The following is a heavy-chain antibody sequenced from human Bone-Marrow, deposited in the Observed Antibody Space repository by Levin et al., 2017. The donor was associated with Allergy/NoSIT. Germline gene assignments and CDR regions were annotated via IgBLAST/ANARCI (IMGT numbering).Heavy chain of an antibody. D-gene: IGHD3-10*01. J-gene: IGHJ3*02. CDR3: AIYGSGSYYSAFDS. CDR1: GFTVSSNH. V-gene: IGHV3-53*01. CDR2: IYSGGRT. Sequence: GGSLRLSCAASGFTVSSNHMSWVRQAPGKGLEWVSLIYSGGRTYYADSVKGRFTISRDNSKNTLYLQMNSLRGEDTAVYYCAIYGSGSYYSAFDSWGQGTLVTVSS.